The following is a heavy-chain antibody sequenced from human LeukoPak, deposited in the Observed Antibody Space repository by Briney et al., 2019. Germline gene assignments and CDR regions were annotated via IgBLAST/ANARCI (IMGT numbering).Heavy chain of an antibody. D-gene: IGHD2-15*01. Sequence: GESLKISCKGSGYSFTSYWIGWVRQMPGKGLEWMGIIYPGDSDTRYSPSFQGQVTISADKSISTAYLQWSSLKASDTAMYYCARAPDCSGGSCSEYNWFDPWGQGTLVTVSS. CDR2: IYPGDSDT. CDR3: ARAPDCSGGSCSEYNWFDP. CDR1: GYSFTSYW. J-gene: IGHJ5*02. V-gene: IGHV5-51*01.